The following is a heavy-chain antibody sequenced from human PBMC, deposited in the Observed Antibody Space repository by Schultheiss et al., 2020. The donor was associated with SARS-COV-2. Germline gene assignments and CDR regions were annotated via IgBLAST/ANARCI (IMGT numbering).Heavy chain of an antibody. J-gene: IGHJ6*03. Sequence: GGSLRLSCAASGFTFSDYYMSWIRQAPGKGLEWVAIIKQDGSEKYYVDSVKGRFTISRDNAKNSLYLQMNSLRAEDTAVYYCARAHTSSEIRFRYYYYYYMDVWGKGTTVTVSS. CDR1: GFTFSDYY. CDR2: IKQDGSEK. CDR3: ARAHTSSEIRFRYYYYYYMDV. D-gene: IGHD3-3*01. V-gene: IGHV3-7*01.